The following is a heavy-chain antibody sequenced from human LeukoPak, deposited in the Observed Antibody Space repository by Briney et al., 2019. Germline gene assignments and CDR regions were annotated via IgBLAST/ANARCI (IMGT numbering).Heavy chain of an antibody. J-gene: IGHJ4*02. CDR2: IKSKTDGGTT. CDR1: GFTFSNAW. V-gene: IGHV3-15*01. Sequence: GGSLRLSCAASGFTFSNAWMSWVRQAPGKGLEWVGRIKSKTDGGTTDYAAPVKGRFTISRDDSKNTLYLQMNSLKTEDTAVYYCTTDIILWFGELDWGQGTLVTVSS. CDR3: TTDIILWFGELD. D-gene: IGHD3-10*01.